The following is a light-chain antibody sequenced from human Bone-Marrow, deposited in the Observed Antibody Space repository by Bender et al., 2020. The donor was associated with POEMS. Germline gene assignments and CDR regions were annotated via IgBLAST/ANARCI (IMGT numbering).Light chain of an antibody. CDR1: SSDVGAYKF. V-gene: IGLV2-8*01. J-gene: IGLJ3*02. Sequence: QSALTQPPSASGSPGQSFTITCTGTSSDVGAYKFVSWYKQYPGKAPKLMIFEVSKRPSGVPDRVSGTKSGNTASLTVSGLQAEDEADYYCTSYAGSTWVFGTGTKLTVL. CDR2: EVS. CDR3: TSYAGSTWV.